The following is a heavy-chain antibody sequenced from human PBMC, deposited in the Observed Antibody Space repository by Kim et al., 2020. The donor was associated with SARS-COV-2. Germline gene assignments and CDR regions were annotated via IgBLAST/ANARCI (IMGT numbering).Heavy chain of an antibody. Sequence: GGSLRLSCVVSGFTFRDYWMNWVRQAPGKGLEWVASMNQDGTMRYYVDSVEGRFTFSRDNAKNSVYLQMSSLRVEDTAVYYCAKGPSGYSFYRPLGDNWGQGTLFTVSS. V-gene: IGHV3-7*05. J-gene: IGHJ4*02. CDR1: GFTFRDYW. CDR3: AKGPSGYSFYRPLGDN. CDR2: MNQDGTMR. D-gene: IGHD5-18*01.